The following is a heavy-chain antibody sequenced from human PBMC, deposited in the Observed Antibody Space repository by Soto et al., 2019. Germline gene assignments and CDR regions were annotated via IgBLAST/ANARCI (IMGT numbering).Heavy chain of an antibody. CDR3: ARVPTMVRGVISGDDYFGY. V-gene: IGHV4-34*01. Sequence: SETLSLTCAVYGGSFIGYYWSWIRQPPGKGLEWIGEINHSGSTNYNPSLKSRVTISVDRSKNQFSLKLSSVTAADTAVYYCARVPTMVRGVISGDDYFGYWGQGTLVTVSS. CDR2: INHSGST. CDR1: GGSFIGYY. D-gene: IGHD3-10*01. J-gene: IGHJ4*02.